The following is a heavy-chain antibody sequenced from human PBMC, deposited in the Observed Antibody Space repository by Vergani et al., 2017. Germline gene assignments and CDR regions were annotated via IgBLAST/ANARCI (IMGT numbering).Heavy chain of an antibody. CDR2: INPSGGST. V-gene: IGHV1-46*03. D-gene: IGHD1-1*01. Sequence: QVQLVQSGAEVKKPGASVKVSCKASGYTFTSYYMHWVRQAPGQGLEWMGIINPSGGSTSYAQKFQGRVTMTRDTSTSTVYMELSSLRSEDTAVYYCATDWNDVHAFDIWGQGTMVTVSS. J-gene: IGHJ3*02. CDR3: ATDWNDVHAFDI. CDR1: GYTFTSYY.